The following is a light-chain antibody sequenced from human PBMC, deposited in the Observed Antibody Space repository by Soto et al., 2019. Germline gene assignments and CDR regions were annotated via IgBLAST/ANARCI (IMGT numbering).Light chain of an antibody. J-gene: IGKJ2*01. Sequence: EIVLTQSPGTLSLSLGERATLSCRASQSVSSSYLAWYQQKPGQAPRLLIYAASSRATGIPDRFSGSGSGTDFTLTISSLEPEDFAVYSCQQYGSLPGTFGQGTKLEIK. V-gene: IGKV3-20*01. CDR1: QSVSSSY. CDR3: QQYGSLPGT. CDR2: AAS.